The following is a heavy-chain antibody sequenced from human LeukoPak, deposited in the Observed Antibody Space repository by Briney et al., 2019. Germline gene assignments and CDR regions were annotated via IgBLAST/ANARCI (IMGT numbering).Heavy chain of an antibody. V-gene: IGHV6-1*01. CDR2: TYYRSKWYN. Sequence: PSQTLSLTCAISGDSVSSNSAAWNWIRQSPSRGLEWLGRTYYRSKWYNDYAVSVKSRITINPDTSKNQFSLQLNSVTPEDTAVYYCARDGPYYYGSSGYSQLDYWGQGTLVTVSS. J-gene: IGHJ4*02. CDR1: GDSVSSNSAA. D-gene: IGHD3-22*01. CDR3: ARDGPYYYGSSGYSQLDY.